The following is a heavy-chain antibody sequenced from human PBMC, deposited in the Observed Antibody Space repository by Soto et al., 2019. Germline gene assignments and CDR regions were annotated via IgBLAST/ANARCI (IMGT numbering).Heavy chain of an antibody. CDR3: ARFWLRPGGSSGWPPMIDY. D-gene: IGHD6-19*01. CDR2: ISAYNGNT. CDR1: GYTFTSYG. J-gene: IGHJ4*02. Sequence: QVQLVQSGAEVKKPGASVKVSCKASGYTFTSYGITWVRQAPGQGLEWMGWISAYNGNTNYAQKLQGRVTMTTDTSTSTAYMELRSLRADDTAVYYCARFWLRPGGSSGWPPMIDYWGQGTLVTVSS. V-gene: IGHV1-18*01.